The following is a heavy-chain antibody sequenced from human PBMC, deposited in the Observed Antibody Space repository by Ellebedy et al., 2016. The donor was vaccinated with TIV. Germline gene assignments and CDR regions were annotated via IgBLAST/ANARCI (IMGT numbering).Heavy chain of an antibody. J-gene: IGHJ4*02. D-gene: IGHD3-10*01. Sequence: GGSLRLXCAASGFTFSSYAMHWVRQAPGKGLEWVAVISYDGSNKYYADSVKGRFTISRDNSKNTLYLQMNSLRAEDTAVYYCARTSGELTPFDYWGQGTLVTVSS. V-gene: IGHV3-30*04. CDR2: ISYDGSNK. CDR3: ARTSGELTPFDY. CDR1: GFTFSSYA.